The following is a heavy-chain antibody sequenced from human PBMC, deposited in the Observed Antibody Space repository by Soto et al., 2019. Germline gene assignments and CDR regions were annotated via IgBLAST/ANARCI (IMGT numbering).Heavy chain of an antibody. D-gene: IGHD2-15*01. V-gene: IGHV4-59*01. CDR2: IYYSGST. J-gene: IGHJ6*02. CDR3: ARGYCSGGSCSSFPPYYCGMDV. CDR1: GGSISSYY. Sequence: QVQLQESGPGLVKPSETLSLTCTVSGGSISSYYWSWIRQPPGKGLEWIGYIYYSGSTNYNPSLQGRVTIPVATSKSQFSLTLSSVPAADTAVYYCARGYCSGGSCSSFPPYYCGMDVWGQGTTVTVSS.